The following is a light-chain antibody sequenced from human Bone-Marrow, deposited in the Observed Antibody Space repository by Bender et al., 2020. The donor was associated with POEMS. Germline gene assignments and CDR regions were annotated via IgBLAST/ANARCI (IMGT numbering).Light chain of an antibody. CDR2: YDD. CDR3: SAWHDSLSGWV. V-gene: IGLV1-36*01. CDR1: SSNIGNHG. J-gene: IGLJ3*02. Sequence: QSVLTQPPSASGTPGQRVTISCSGSSSNIGNHGVNWYQQLPGEAPKLLIYYDDLLTPGVSDRFSASKSGTSASLAISELQSEDEALYYCSAWHDSLSGWVFGGGTKLTVL.